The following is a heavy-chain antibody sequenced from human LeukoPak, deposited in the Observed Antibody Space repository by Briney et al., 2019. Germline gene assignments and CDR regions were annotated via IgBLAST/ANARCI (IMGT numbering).Heavy chain of an antibody. CDR2: ITGSGGST. CDR1: GFTFRSYA. Sequence: GGSLRLSCAASGFTFRSYAMSWVRQAPGKGLEWVSGITGSGGSTYYADSVKGRFTISRDNSKNTLYLQMNSLRAEDTAVYYCAKDRVYYVSRGTTFDYWGQGTQVTVSS. V-gene: IGHV3-23*01. D-gene: IGHD3-22*01. CDR3: AKDRVYYVSRGTTFDY. J-gene: IGHJ4*02.